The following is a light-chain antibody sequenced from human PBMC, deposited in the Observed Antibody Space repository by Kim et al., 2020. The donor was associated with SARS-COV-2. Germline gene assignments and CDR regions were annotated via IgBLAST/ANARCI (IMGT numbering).Light chain of an antibody. CDR3: QAWDSSTNVV. J-gene: IGLJ2*01. CDR1: KLGEKY. Sequence: SPGQTASITCAGDKLGEKYACWYQQKPGQSPVLVIYQDSKRPSGIPERFSGSNSGNTATLTISGTQAMDEADYYCQAWDSSTNVVFGGGTQLTVL. V-gene: IGLV3-1*01. CDR2: QDS.